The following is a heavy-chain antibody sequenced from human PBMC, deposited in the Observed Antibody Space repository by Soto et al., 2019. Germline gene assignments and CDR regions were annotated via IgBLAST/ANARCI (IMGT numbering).Heavy chain of an antibody. CDR3: VRGVLS. D-gene: IGHD3-10*01. V-gene: IGHV4-31*03. J-gene: IGHJ1*01. Sequence: QVQLQESGPGLVKASQTLSLTGNVSGGSISSGGYYWTWIRQHPGKGLEWIGNIHHSGSTFYNPSLKSRVSISVDTSKSQFSLKLSSVTAADTAVYFCVRGVLSWGQGTLVTVSS. CDR2: IHHSGST. CDR1: GGSISSGGYY.